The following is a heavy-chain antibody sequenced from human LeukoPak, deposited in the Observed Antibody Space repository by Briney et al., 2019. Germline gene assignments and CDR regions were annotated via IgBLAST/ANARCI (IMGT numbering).Heavy chain of an antibody. J-gene: IGHJ5*02. CDR1: GGTFSSYA. CDR2: IIPILGTA. CDR3: ARVYGYLNWFDP. Sequence: SVKVSCKASGGTFSSYAISWVRQAPGQGLEWMGGIIPILGTANYAQKFQGRVTITADKSTSTAYMELSSLRSEDTAVYYCARVYGYLNWFDPWGQGTLVTVSS. D-gene: IGHD5-18*01. V-gene: IGHV1-69*06.